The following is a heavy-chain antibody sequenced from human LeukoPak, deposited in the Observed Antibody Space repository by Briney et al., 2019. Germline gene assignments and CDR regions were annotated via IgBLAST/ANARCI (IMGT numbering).Heavy chain of an antibody. J-gene: IGHJ4*02. CDR2: IIPIFGTA. V-gene: IGHV1-69*05. CDR1: GGTFSSYA. CDR3: ARDYALDTAMATGLYFDY. Sequence: ASVKVSCKASGGTFSSYAISWVRQAPGQGLEWMGGIIPIFGTANYAQKFQGRVTITTDESTSTAYMELSSLRSEDTAVYYCARDYALDTAMATGLYFDYWGQGTLVTVSS. D-gene: IGHD5-18*01.